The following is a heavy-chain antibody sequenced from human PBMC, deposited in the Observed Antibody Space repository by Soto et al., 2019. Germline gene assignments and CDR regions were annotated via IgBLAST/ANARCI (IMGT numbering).Heavy chain of an antibody. V-gene: IGHV2-5*02. D-gene: IGHD4-17*01. J-gene: IGHJ4*02. CDR2: IYWDGYK. CDR3: AHKGYGDYPLDY. CDR1: GFSLSTTGVG. Sequence: QITLKESGPTLVKPTQTLTLTCTFSGFSLSTTGVGVGWIRQSPGKALEWLAVIYWDGYKHYSPSLKSRLTITEDTSTSQVGLTMTNMDPVDTATYYCAHKGYGDYPLDYWGQGTLVTVSS.